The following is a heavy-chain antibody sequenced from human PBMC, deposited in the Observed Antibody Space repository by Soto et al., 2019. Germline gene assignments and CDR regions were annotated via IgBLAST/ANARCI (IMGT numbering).Heavy chain of an antibody. J-gene: IGHJ6*02. CDR3: GGGPDYRNNYYYGMDV. Sequence: GGSLRLSCTASGFIFDSYAMSWVRQAPGKGLECISTISGSGHNTYYADSVKGRFTISRDSSKDTVYLQMNNLRADDTAVYFCGGGPDYRNNYYYGMDVWGQGTSVTVSS. CDR1: GFIFDSYA. D-gene: IGHD3-10*01. CDR2: ISGSGHNT. V-gene: IGHV3-23*01.